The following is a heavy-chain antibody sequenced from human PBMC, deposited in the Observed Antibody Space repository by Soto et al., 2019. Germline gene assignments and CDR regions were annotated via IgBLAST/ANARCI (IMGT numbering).Heavy chain of an antibody. CDR1: GYTFTSYD. Sequence: GASVKVSCKASGYTFTSYDINWVRQATGQGLEWMGWMNPNIGKTDYAQKFQGRVTITTDESTSTAYMELSSLRSEDTAVYYCARVPDIVVVVAATSSMDVWGQGTTVTVSS. CDR3: ARVPDIVVVVAATSSMDV. J-gene: IGHJ6*02. V-gene: IGHV1-8*01. D-gene: IGHD2-15*01. CDR2: MNPNIGKT.